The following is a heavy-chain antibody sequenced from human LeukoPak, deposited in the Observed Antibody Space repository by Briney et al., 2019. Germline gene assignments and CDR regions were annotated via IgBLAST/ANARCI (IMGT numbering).Heavy chain of an antibody. J-gene: IGHJ4*02. CDR1: GFTFSIYA. Sequence: GGSLRLSCAASGFTFSIYAMNWVRQAPGKGLEWVSSINSSRSYIYYADSVKGRFTISRDNAKNSLYLQMNSLRAEDTAVYYCARVQYSSSHFNFDYWGQGTLVTVSS. CDR2: INSSRSYI. V-gene: IGHV3-21*01. CDR3: ARVQYSSSHFNFDY. D-gene: IGHD6-13*01.